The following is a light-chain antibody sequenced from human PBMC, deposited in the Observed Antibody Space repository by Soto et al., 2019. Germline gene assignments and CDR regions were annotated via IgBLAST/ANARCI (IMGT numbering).Light chain of an antibody. CDR1: ESVSNY. V-gene: IGKV3-11*01. Sequence: EIVLRQSPATLSLSPGERATLSCRASESVSNYLAWYQQKRGQAPRVLIYDASNRAPGIPARFSGSGSGTDFTLTISSLEPEDFAVYYCQQRSNWPITFGQGTRLEIK. J-gene: IGKJ5*01. CDR3: QQRSNWPIT. CDR2: DAS.